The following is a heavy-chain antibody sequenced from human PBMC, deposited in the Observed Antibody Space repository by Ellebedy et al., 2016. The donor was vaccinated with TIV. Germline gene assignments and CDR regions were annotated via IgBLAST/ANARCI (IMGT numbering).Heavy chain of an antibody. CDR2: IYYSGNT. J-gene: IGHJ5*02. D-gene: IGHD3-9*01. CDR3: ARQTYELLTGYRFDP. Sequence: MPSETLSLTCTVSGGSISSYYWSWIRQPPGKGLEWIGYIYYSGNTNYNPSLKSRLTISVDKSKNQFSLNLSSVTAADTAVYYCARQTYELLTGYRFDPWGQGTLVTVSS. V-gene: IGHV4-59*08. CDR1: GGSISSYY.